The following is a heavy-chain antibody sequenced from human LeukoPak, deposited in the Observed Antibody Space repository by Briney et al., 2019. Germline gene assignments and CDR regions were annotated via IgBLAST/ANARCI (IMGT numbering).Heavy chain of an antibody. CDR3: ARERLRSVFDY. Sequence: SETLSLTCAVYGGSFSGYYWSWIRQPPGKGLEWIGEINHSGSTNYNPSLKSRVTISVGTSKNQFSLKLSSVTAADTAVYYCARERLRSVFDYWGQGTLVTVSS. D-gene: IGHD3-3*01. CDR2: INHSGST. CDR1: GGSFSGYY. V-gene: IGHV4-34*01. J-gene: IGHJ4*02.